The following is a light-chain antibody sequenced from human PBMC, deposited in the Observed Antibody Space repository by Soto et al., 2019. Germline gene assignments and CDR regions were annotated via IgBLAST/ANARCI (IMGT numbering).Light chain of an antibody. CDR3: QQYNNWPPIT. CDR2: YAS. J-gene: IGKJ5*01. Sequence: EIMMTQSPATLSVSPGERATLSCRASQSVSNNVAWYQQKPGQAPRLLIYYASTRATGIPARFSGSGSRTEFTLTISSLQSEDFALYYCQQYNNWPPITFGQGTRLEIK. CDR1: QSVSNN. V-gene: IGKV3-15*01.